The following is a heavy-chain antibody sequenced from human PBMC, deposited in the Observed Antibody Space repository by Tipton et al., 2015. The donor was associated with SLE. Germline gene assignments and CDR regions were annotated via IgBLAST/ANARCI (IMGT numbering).Heavy chain of an antibody. Sequence: GSLRLSCAASGFTFSSYWMSWVRQAPGKGLEWVANIKQDGSEKYYVDSVKGRFTISRDNAKNSLYLQMNSLRAEDTAVYYCARVRYNWNVRGWFDPWGQGTLVTVSS. J-gene: IGHJ5*02. D-gene: IGHD1-1*01. CDR2: IKQDGSEK. CDR1: GFTFSSYW. CDR3: ARVRYNWNVRGWFDP. V-gene: IGHV3-7*03.